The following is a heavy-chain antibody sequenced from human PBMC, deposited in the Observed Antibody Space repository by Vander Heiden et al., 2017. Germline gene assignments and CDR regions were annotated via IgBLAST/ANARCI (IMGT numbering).Heavy chain of an antibody. V-gene: IGHV3-30-3*01. D-gene: IGHD1-26*01. CDR1: GLPFNSYS. J-gene: IGHJ4*02. Sequence: QVDLVESGGGVVQPGRSLTLSCTAPGLPFNSYSMHWVRQAPGKGLEWVAVSSYHGDNQYSADSVNGRFTISRDNSKSILYLQMNSLRAEDTAVYYCAREGWELRGSFDYWGQGTLVTVSS. CDR3: AREGWELRGSFDY. CDR2: SSYHGDNQ.